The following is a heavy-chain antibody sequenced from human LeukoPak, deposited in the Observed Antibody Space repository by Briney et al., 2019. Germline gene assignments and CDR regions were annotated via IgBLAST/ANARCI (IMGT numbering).Heavy chain of an antibody. V-gene: IGHV3-43*01. CDR2: ISWDGGST. Sequence: SGGSLRPSCAASGFTFDDYTMHWVRQTPGKGLEWVSLISWDGGSTYYADSVKGRFTISRDNSKNSLYLQMNSLRTEDTALYYCAKGHIVGAITEFDYWGQGTLVTVSS. CDR1: GFTFDDYT. J-gene: IGHJ4*02. CDR3: AKGHIVGAITEFDY. D-gene: IGHD1-26*01.